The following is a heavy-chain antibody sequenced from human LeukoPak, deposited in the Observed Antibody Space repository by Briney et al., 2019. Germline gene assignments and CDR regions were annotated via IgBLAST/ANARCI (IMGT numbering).Heavy chain of an antibody. V-gene: IGHV4-4*07. CDR2: ISTSGST. CDR1: GGSISSYY. CDR3: ARVGVVTAAPDWYFDL. Sequence: SETLSLTCTVSGGSISSYYWSWLRQPAGKGLEWIGRISTSGSTNYNPSLKTRVTMSVDTSKNQFSLKLSSVTAADTAVYYCARVGVVTAAPDWYFDLWGRGTLVTVSS. J-gene: IGHJ2*01. D-gene: IGHD2-21*02.